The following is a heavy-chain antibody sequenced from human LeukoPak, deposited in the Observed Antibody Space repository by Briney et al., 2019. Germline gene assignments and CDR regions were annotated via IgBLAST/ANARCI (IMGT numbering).Heavy chain of an antibody. D-gene: IGHD1-14*01. V-gene: IGHV3-23*01. Sequence: GGSLRLSCGAAGFTFSNYAMTWVRQAPGKGLEWVSSIYGNSKKTFYADSVKGRFTISRDNAKNTLYLQMNSLRAEDTAVYYCVQSELRPFKAFDWGQGTQVTVSS. J-gene: IGHJ1*01. CDR3: VQSELRPFKAFD. CDR2: IYGNSKKT. CDR1: GFTFSNYA.